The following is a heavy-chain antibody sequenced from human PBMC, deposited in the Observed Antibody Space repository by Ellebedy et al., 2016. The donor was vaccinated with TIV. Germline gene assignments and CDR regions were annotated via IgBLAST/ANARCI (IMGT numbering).Heavy chain of an antibody. D-gene: IGHD6-13*01. CDR1: GYTFTKYY. Sequence: ASVKVSCKASGYTFTKYYMHWVRQAPGQGLEWMGMINPSGGSTSYAQKFQGRVTMTRDTSTSTVYMELSSLRSEDTAVYYYTCLQLGIADYFDYWGQGALVTVSS. V-gene: IGHV1-46*01. CDR2: INPSGGST. J-gene: IGHJ4*02. CDR3: TCLQLGIADYFDY.